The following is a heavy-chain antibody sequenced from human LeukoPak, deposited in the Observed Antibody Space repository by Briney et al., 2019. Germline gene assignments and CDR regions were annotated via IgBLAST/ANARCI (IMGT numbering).Heavy chain of an antibody. CDR3: AREALPRLTMVRGVHPDFDY. J-gene: IGHJ4*02. Sequence: GGSLRLXCAASGFTFSSYAMSWGRQAPGKALEWVSAISGSGGSTYYADSVKGRFTISRDNSKNTLYLQMNSLRAEDTAVYYCAREALPRLTMVRGVHPDFDYWGQGTLVTVSS. D-gene: IGHD3-10*01. CDR1: GFTFSSYA. V-gene: IGHV3-23*01. CDR2: ISGSGGST.